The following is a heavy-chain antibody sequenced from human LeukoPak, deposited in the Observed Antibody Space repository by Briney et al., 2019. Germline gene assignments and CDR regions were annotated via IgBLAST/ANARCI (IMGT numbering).Heavy chain of an antibody. D-gene: IGHD6-19*01. CDR2: IYPGDSDT. CDR3: ARWRAVAGTNDAFDI. J-gene: IGHJ3*02. CDR1: GYSFTSYW. V-gene: IGHV5-51*01. Sequence: GESLKISCKGSGYSFTSYWIGWVRQMPGKGLEWMGIIYPGDSDTRYSPSFQGQVTTSADKSISTAYLQWSSLKASDTAMYYCARWRAVAGTNDAFDIWGQGTMVTVSS.